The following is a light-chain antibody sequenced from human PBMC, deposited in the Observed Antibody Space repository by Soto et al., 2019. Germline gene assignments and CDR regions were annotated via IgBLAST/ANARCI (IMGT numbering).Light chain of an antibody. J-gene: IGKJ4*01. CDR3: QQYYSTPLT. V-gene: IGKV4-1*01. CDR2: WAS. CDR1: QSVFYSSNNNNY. Sequence: DIVMTQSPDSLAVSLGERATINCKSSQSVFYSSNNNNYLAWYQQKPGQPPKLLIYWASTRESGVPDRFSGSGSGTDFTLTISSLQAADVAVYYCQQYYSTPLTFGGGTKVEI.